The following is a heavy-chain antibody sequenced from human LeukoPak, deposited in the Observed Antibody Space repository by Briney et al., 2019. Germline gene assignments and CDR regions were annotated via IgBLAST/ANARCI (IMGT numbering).Heavy chain of an antibody. Sequence: GGSLRLSCAASGFNFSSFSMNWVRQAPGKGLESVSALSVRGGSTYYADSVKGRFTISRDNSKNTVYLQMSRLRAEDTAVYYCAKGLEVSKTSSAFDFWGQGTMVTVSS. D-gene: IGHD1-14*01. J-gene: IGHJ3*01. CDR1: GFNFSSFS. CDR3: AKGLEVSKTSSAFDF. V-gene: IGHV3-23*01. CDR2: LSVRGGST.